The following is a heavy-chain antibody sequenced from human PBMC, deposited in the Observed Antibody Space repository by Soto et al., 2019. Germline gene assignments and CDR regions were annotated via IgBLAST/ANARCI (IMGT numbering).Heavy chain of an antibody. CDR1: GYIFTNYD. CDR2: MNPNSGGT. V-gene: IGHV1-8*01. Sequence: ASVKVSCKASGYIFTNYDINWVRQAPGQGLEWMGWMNPNSGGTDYAQKFQGRVTMTRDTSISTAYMELSSLRSEDTAVYYCASCVTGYCSGDPEIYYYYMDVWGKGTTVTVSS. J-gene: IGHJ6*03. CDR3: ASCVTGYCSGDPEIYYYYMDV. D-gene: IGHD2-15*01.